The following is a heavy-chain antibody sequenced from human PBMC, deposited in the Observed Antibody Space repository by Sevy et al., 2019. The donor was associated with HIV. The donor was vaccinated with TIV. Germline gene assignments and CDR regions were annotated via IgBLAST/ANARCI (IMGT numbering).Heavy chain of an antibody. CDR2: IKEDGSQK. Sequence: GGSLRLSCAASGFSFSKYWMSWVRQAPGKGLEWVANIKEDGSQKNYLESVKGRFTISRANAKNLLYLQMNNLRADDTAVYYCARDSDILSGYPSHYFDYWGQGTLVTVSS. CDR1: GFSFSKYW. V-gene: IGHV3-7*01. J-gene: IGHJ4*02. CDR3: ARDSDILSGYPSHYFDY. D-gene: IGHD3-9*01.